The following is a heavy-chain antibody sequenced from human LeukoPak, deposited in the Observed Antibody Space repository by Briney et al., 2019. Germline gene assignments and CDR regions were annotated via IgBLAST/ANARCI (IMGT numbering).Heavy chain of an antibody. CDR1: GYTFTGYY. J-gene: IGHJ4*02. D-gene: IGHD3-22*01. CDR3: ARVAPRSVVIQDY. CDR2: INPNSGGT. Sequence: ASVKVSCKASGYTFTGYYMHWVRQAPGQGLEWIGRINPNSGGTNYAQKFQGRVTMTRDTSISTAYMELSRLRSDDTAVYYCARVAPRSVVIQDYWGQGTLVTVSS. V-gene: IGHV1-2*06.